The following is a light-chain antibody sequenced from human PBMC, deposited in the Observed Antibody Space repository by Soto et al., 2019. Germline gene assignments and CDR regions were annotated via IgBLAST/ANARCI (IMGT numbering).Light chain of an antibody. CDR1: KSLVYSDGNTH. Sequence: EVVLTQSPLSLPVNFGQPASISCSSSKSLVYSDGNTHLSWFHQRPGQSPRRLIYRVSSRDSGVPDRFSGSGSGTDFTLEISRVEAEDVGIYFCTQGTHWPRTFGQGTKVEVK. J-gene: IGKJ1*01. CDR3: TQGTHWPRT. CDR2: RVS. V-gene: IGKV2-30*01.